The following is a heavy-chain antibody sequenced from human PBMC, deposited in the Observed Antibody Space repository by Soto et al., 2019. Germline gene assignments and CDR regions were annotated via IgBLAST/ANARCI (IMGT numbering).Heavy chain of an antibody. Sequence: ELQLVESGGGLVQPGRSLRLSCAASGFTFDDYAMHWVRQAPGKGLEWVSGISWSSGSIAYADSVKGRFTISRDNAKNSLYLQMNSLRAEDTALYSCAKDIGSRIVGATPFDYWGQGALVTVSS. V-gene: IGHV3-9*01. D-gene: IGHD1-26*01. CDR1: GFTFDDYA. CDR3: AKDIGSRIVGATPFDY. CDR2: ISWSSGSI. J-gene: IGHJ4*02.